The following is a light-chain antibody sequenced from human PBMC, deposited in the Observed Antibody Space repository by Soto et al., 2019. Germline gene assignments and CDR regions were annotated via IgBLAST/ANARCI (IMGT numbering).Light chain of an antibody. CDR3: SSYTSSSTWV. CDR2: DVS. V-gene: IGLV2-14*01. J-gene: IGLJ3*02. Sequence: QSVLTQPASVSGSPGQSIAISCTGTSSDVGGYNYVSWYQQHPGKAPNLMIYDVSNRPSGVPNRFSGSKSGNTASLTISGLQAEDEADYYCSSYTSSSTWVFGGGTKVTVL. CDR1: SSDVGGYNY.